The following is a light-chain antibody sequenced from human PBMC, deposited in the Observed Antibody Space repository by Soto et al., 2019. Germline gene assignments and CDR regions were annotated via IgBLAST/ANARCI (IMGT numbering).Light chain of an antibody. V-gene: IGKV1-39*01. Sequence: DIQMTPSPASFSRSXGDRVTITCRASQSISSYLNWYQQKPGKAPKLLIYAASSLQSGVPSRFSGSGSGTEFTLTISSLQPDDFATYYCQQYNSYWTFGQGTKV. CDR3: QQYNSYWT. J-gene: IGKJ1*01. CDR1: QSISSY. CDR2: AAS.